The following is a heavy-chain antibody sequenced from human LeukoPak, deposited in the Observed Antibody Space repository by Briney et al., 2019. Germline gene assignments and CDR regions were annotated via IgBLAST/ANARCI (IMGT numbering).Heavy chain of an antibody. V-gene: IGHV4-34*01. CDR1: GGSFSVYC. CDR2: INHSGST. Sequence: SETLSLTCAVYGGSFSVYCWSWIRQPPGKGLEWIGEINHSGSTNYNPSLKSRVTISVDTSKNQFSLKLSSVTAADTAVYYCAPAPRGYSYGPVFQHWGQGTLVTVSS. CDR3: APAPRGYSYGPVFQH. D-gene: IGHD5-18*01. J-gene: IGHJ1*01.